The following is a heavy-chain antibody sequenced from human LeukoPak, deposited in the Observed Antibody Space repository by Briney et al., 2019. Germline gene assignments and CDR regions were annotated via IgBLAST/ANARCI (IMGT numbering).Heavy chain of an antibody. D-gene: IGHD3-22*01. CDR3: ARSSGYYYGHY. Sequence: SETLSLTCAVYGGSFSGYYWSWIRQPPGKGLEWIGEINHSGSTNYNPSLKSRVTISVDTSKNQFSLKLSSVTAADTAVYYCARSSGYYYGHYWGQGTLVTVSS. J-gene: IGHJ4*02. CDR2: INHSGST. V-gene: IGHV4-34*01. CDR1: GGSFSGYY.